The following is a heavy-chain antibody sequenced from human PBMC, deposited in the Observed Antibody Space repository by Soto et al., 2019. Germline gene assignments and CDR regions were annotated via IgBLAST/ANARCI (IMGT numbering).Heavy chain of an antibody. J-gene: IGHJ5*02. CDR1: GGTFSSYA. CDR2: ISPIFGTA. CDR3: ARVGVWWWFDP. D-gene: IGHD2-8*02. V-gene: IGHV1-69*06. Sequence: GASVKVSCKASGGTFSSYAISWVRQAPGQGLEWMGGISPIFGTADYAQKFQGRVTITGNTSTSTAYMELSSLRSEDTAVYYCARVGVWWWFDPWGQGPRSPSPQ.